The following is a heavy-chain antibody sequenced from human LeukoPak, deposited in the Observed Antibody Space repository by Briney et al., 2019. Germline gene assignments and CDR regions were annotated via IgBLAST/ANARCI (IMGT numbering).Heavy chain of an antibody. Sequence: PGRSLRLSCAASGFTFDDYAMHWVRQAPGKGLEWVSGISWNSGSIGYADSVKGRFTISRDNAKNSLYPQMNSLRAEDTALYYCAKDIRGSIVGATDDAFDIWGQGTMVTVSS. CDR1: GFTFDDYA. J-gene: IGHJ3*02. D-gene: IGHD1-26*01. V-gene: IGHV3-9*01. CDR3: AKDIRGSIVGATDDAFDI. CDR2: ISWNSGSI.